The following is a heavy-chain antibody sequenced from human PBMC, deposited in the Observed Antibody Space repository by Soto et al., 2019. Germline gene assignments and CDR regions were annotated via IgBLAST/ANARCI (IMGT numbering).Heavy chain of an antibody. CDR2: IIPIFGTA. Sequence: SVKVSCKASGGTFSSYAISWVRQAPGQGLEWMGGIIPIFGTANYAQKFQGRVTITADESTSTAYMELSSLRSEDTAVYYCARETVITIFGVDPYYYYGMDVWGQGTTVTVSS. V-gene: IGHV1-69*13. CDR3: ARETVITIFGVDPYYYYGMDV. D-gene: IGHD3-3*01. CDR1: GGTFSSYA. J-gene: IGHJ6*02.